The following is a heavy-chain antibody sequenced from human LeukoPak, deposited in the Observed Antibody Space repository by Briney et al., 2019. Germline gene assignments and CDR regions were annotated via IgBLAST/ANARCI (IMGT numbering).Heavy chain of an antibody. V-gene: IGHV3-11*04. CDR3: ARVTHSALLTYTSSSGPSYYFYYMDV. Sequence: PGGSLRLSCAASGFTFSDYYMSWIRQAPGKGQEWVSYISSSGSTIYYADSVKGRFTISRDNAKNSLYLQMNSLRAEDTAVYYCARVTHSALLTYTSSSGPSYYFYYMDVWGKGTTVTVSS. D-gene: IGHD6-6*01. J-gene: IGHJ6*03. CDR2: ISSSGSTI. CDR1: GFTFSDYY.